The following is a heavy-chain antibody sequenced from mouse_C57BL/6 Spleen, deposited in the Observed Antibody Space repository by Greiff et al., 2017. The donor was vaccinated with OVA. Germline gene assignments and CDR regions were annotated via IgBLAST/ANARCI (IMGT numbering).Heavy chain of an antibody. D-gene: IGHD4-1*01. J-gene: IGHJ2*01. V-gene: IGHV5-9-1*02. CDR1: GFTFSSYA. CDR3: TRDLRTGISDY. CDR2: ISSGGDYI. Sequence: EVHLVESGEGLVKPGGSLKLSCAASGFTFSSYAMSWVRQTPEKRLEWVAYISSGGDYIYYADTVKGRFTISRDNARNTLYMQMSSLKSEDTAMYYCTRDLRTGISDYWGQGTTLTVSS.